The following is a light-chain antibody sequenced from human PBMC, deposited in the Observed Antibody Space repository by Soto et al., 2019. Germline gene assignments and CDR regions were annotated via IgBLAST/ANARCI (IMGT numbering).Light chain of an antibody. CDR3: QQYNSYPWT. Sequence: DIQMTQSPSTLSASVGDRVTITCRASQSISSWLAWYQQKPGKAPKVLIYRASTLESGVPSRFSGSGSGTEFTLTISSLQPDDFATYCCQQYNSYPWTFGQGTKVDIK. J-gene: IGKJ1*01. CDR1: QSISSW. V-gene: IGKV1-5*03. CDR2: RAS.